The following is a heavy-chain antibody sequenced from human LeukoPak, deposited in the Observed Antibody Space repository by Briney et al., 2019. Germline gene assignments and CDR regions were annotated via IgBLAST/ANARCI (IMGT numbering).Heavy chain of an antibody. Sequence: SETLSLTRAVSGGSIAIRNYYWAWIRQPPGKGLEWIGSIYYSGSTYYNPSLKSRVTISVDTSKNQFSLKLSSVTAADTAVYYCARDRDSVAGAVGFFGYWGQGTLVTVSS. CDR3: ARDRDSVAGAVGFFGY. CDR1: GGSIAIRNYY. V-gene: IGHV4-39*07. J-gene: IGHJ4*02. CDR2: IYYSGST. D-gene: IGHD1-26*01.